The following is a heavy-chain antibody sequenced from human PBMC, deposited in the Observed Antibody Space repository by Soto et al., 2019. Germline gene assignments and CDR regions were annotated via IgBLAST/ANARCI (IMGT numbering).Heavy chain of an antibody. CDR3: ARDMARIAVAPIDY. J-gene: IGHJ4*02. D-gene: IGHD6-19*01. CDR1: GYTFTSYA. Sequence: ASVKVSCKASGYTFTSYAMHRVRQAPGQRLEWMGWINAGNGNTKYSQKFQGRVTITRDTSASTAYMELSSLRSEDTAVYYCARDMARIAVAPIDYWGQGTLVTVSS. CDR2: INAGNGNT. V-gene: IGHV1-3*01.